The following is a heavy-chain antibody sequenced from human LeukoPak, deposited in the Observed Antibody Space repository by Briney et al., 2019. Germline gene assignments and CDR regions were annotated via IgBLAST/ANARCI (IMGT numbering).Heavy chain of an antibody. J-gene: IGHJ6*02. CDR2: IWYDGSKK. D-gene: IGHD3-10*01. V-gene: IGHV3-33*01. Sequence: PGGSLRLSCAASGFTFETHGMYWVRQAPGKGLEWVTVIWYDGSKKYYADSVKGRFTISRDNSEKTLYLQMNSLRAEDMAVYYCARAAHGSGTVHYALDVWGQGTTVTVSS. CDR1: GFTFETHG. CDR3: ARAAHGSGTVHYALDV.